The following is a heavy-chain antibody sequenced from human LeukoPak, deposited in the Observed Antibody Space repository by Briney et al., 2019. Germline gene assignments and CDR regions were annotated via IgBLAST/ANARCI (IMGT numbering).Heavy chain of an antibody. J-gene: IGHJ4*02. Sequence: GGSLRLSCAASGFTFSSYGMHWVRQAPGKGLEWVAVISYDGSNKYYADSVKGRFTISRDNSKNMLYLQMNSLRAEDTAVYYCAKSISSRRWYYYDSSGYTLDYWGQGTLVTVSS. V-gene: IGHV3-30*18. D-gene: IGHD3-22*01. CDR1: GFTFSSYG. CDR2: ISYDGSNK. CDR3: AKSISSRRWYYYDSSGYTLDY.